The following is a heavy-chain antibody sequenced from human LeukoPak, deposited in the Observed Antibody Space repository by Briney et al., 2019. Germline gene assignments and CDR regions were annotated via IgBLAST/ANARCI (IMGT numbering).Heavy chain of an antibody. D-gene: IGHD3-22*01. CDR3: ARGLALTYYYDSSGYGAPIYFDY. V-gene: IGHV4-34*01. CDR1: GGSFSGYY. Sequence: SETLSLTCAVYGGSFSGYYWSWIRQPPGKGLEWIGEIKHSGSTNYNPSLKSRVTISVDTSKNQFSLKLSSVTAADTAVYYCARGLALTYYYDSSGYGAPIYFDYWGQGTLVTVSS. J-gene: IGHJ4*02. CDR2: IKHSGST.